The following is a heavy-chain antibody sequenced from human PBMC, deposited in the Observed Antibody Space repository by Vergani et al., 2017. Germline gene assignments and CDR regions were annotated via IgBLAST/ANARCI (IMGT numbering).Heavy chain of an antibody. CDR2: ISAYNGNT. CDR1: GYTFSTYG. J-gene: IGHJ2*01. Sequence: QVQLVQSGAEVKKPGASVKVSCKASGYTFSTYGISWVRQAPGQGLEWMGWISAYNGNTNYPEKFQGRLTMTTDTSTRTAYMELRSLRSDDTAVYYCARSQGDYWYFDLWGPGSLVTVSS. CDR3: ARSQGDYWYFDL. D-gene: IGHD2-21*01. V-gene: IGHV1-18*01.